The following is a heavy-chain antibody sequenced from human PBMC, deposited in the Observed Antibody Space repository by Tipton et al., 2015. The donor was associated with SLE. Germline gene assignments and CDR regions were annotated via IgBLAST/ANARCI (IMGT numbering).Heavy chain of an antibody. CDR3: AKDAGIFYDSSGYQEY. J-gene: IGHJ4*02. D-gene: IGHD3-22*01. Sequence: SLRLSCAASGFTFSDYYMSWIRQAPGKGLEWVSYISSSSSYTNYADSVKGRFTISRDNSKNTLYLQMNSLRAEDTAVYYCAKDAGIFYDSSGYQEYWGQGTLVTVSS. CDR1: GFTFSDYY. V-gene: IGHV3-11*06. CDR2: ISSSSSYT.